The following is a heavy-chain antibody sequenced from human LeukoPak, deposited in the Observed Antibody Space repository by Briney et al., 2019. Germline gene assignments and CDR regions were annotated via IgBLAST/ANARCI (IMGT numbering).Heavy chain of an antibody. CDR3: ARYYGSGNFDY. V-gene: IGHV3-7*04. CDR2: IKHDGSEK. D-gene: IGHD3-10*01. J-gene: IGHJ4*02. CDR1: GFTFAPYW. Sequence: GGSLRLSCAASGFTFAPYWMTWVRQAPGKGLEWVANIKHDGSEKYYVDSVKGRFTISRDNAKNSVYLQMNSLRAEDTAVYYCARYYGSGNFDYWGQGTLVTVSS.